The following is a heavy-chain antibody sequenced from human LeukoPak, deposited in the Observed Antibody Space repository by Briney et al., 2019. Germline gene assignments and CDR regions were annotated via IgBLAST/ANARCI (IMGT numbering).Heavy chain of an antibody. CDR3: AKDITGYYDSSGPHYFDY. V-gene: IGHV3-23*01. CDR2: MSGDGNT. Sequence: GGSLRLSCVVSGFSINNNGLSWVRQAPGKGLEWVSDMSGDGNTYYAESVKGRFTISRDNAKNSLYLQMNSLRAEDTALYYCAKDITGYYDSSGPHYFDYWGQGTLVTVSS. D-gene: IGHD3-22*01. CDR1: GFSINNNG. J-gene: IGHJ4*02.